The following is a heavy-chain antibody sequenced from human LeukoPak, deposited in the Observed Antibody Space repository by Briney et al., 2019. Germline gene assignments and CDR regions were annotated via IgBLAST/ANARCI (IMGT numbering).Heavy chain of an antibody. CDR3: ARDPDYYGSGSYYNGDYNWFDP. CDR1: GGSINSYY. CDR2: IYYSGST. V-gene: IGHV4-59*01. D-gene: IGHD3-10*01. J-gene: IGHJ5*02. Sequence: SETLSLTCTVSGGSINSYYWSWIRQPPGKGLEWIGYIYYSGSTKYNPSLKSRVTISVDTSKNQFSLKLSSVAAADTAVYYCARDPDYYGSGSYYNGDYNWFDPWGQGTLVTVSS.